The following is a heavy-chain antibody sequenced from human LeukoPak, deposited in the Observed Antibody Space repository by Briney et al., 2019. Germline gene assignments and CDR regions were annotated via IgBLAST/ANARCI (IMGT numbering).Heavy chain of an antibody. CDR2: IYDSGST. CDR3: ARTKLDTYYYYYYYMDV. J-gene: IGHJ6*03. D-gene: IGHD1-1*01. CDR1: GGSISSGGYY. Sequence: SETLSLTCTVSGGSISSGGYYWSWIRQHPGKGLEWIGYIYDSGSTNYNPSLKSRVSLSVDTSKNQFSLKLSSVTAADTAVYYCARTKLDTYYYYYYYMDVWGKGTTVTVSS. V-gene: IGHV4-61*08.